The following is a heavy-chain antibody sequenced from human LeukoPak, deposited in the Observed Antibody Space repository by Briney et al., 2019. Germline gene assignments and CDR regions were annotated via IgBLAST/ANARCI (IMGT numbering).Heavy chain of an antibody. J-gene: IGHJ6*03. Sequence: EASVKVSCKASGYTFTSYDINWVRQATGPGLEWMGWMNPNSGNTGYAQKFQGRVTMTRNTSISTAYMELSSLRSEDTAVYYCARSAKYYYYYYMDVWGKGTTVTVSS. CDR1: GYTFTSYD. V-gene: IGHV1-8*01. CDR3: ARSAKYYYYYYMDV. CDR2: MNPNSGNT.